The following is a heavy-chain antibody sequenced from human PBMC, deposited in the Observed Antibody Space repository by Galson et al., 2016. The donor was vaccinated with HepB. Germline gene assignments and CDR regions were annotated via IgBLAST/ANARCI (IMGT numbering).Heavy chain of an antibody. CDR3: ARYRAATAYSDF. V-gene: IGHV1-18*01. CDR2: ISAYNGDT. Sequence: SVKVSCKASGYSFNGYGISWVRQAPGQGLEWMGWISAYNGDTKFAEKFQGRVTMTTDTSTSTPYMELRSLRSDDAAVYYCARYRAATAYSDFWGQGALVTVSS. D-gene: IGHD6-25*01. J-gene: IGHJ4*02. CDR1: GYSFNGYG.